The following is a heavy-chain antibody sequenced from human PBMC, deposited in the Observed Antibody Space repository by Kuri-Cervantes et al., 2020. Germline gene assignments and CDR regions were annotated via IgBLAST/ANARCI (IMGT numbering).Heavy chain of an antibody. V-gene: IGHV3-53*01. CDR2: IYSGGST. Sequence: GGSLRLSCAASGFTVSSNYMSWVRQAPGKGLEWVSVIYSGGSTYYADSVKGRFTISRDNAKNTLSLQMNSLRVEDTAVYYCATLRGFTDYGDFYWYFDLWGRGTLVTVSS. CDR3: ATLRGFTDYGDFYWYFDL. J-gene: IGHJ2*01. D-gene: IGHD4-17*01. CDR1: GFTVSSNY.